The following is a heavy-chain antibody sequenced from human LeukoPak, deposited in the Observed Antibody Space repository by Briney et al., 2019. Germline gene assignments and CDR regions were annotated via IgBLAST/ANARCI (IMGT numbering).Heavy chain of an antibody. CDR1: GGSISSYY. V-gene: IGHV4-59*01. J-gene: IGHJ4*02. CDR2: IYYSGST. Sequence: PSETLSLTCTVSGGSISSYYWSWIRQPPGKGLEWIGYIYYSGSTNYNPSLKSRVTISVDTSKNQFSLKLSSVTAADTAVYYCARTHYDFWSGYLFFDYWGQGTLVTVSS. CDR3: ARTHYDFWSGYLFFDY. D-gene: IGHD3-3*01.